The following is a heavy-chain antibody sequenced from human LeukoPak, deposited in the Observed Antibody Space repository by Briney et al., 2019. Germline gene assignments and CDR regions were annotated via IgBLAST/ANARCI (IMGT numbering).Heavy chain of an antibody. CDR2: INPNSGGT. V-gene: IGHV1-2*02. Sequence: ASVKVSCKASGYTFTGYYMHWVRQAPGQGLEWMGWINPNSGGTNYAQKFQGRVTMTRDTSISTAYMELSRLRSDDTAVYYCARLDGYYDSSGYYADYWGQGTLVTVSS. J-gene: IGHJ4*02. CDR1: GYTFTGYY. CDR3: ARLDGYYDSSGYYADY. D-gene: IGHD3-22*01.